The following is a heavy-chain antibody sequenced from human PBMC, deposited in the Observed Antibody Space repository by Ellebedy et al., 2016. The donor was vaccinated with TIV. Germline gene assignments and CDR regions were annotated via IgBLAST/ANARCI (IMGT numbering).Heavy chain of an antibody. CDR3: VKDYDSGYRYYFDH. CDR2: ISSNGGST. J-gene: IGHJ4*02. CDR1: GFTFSSYA. V-gene: IGHV3-64D*06. D-gene: IGHD5-12*01. Sequence: GGSLRLSXSASGFTFSSYAMHWVRQAPGKGLEYVSAISSNGGSTYYADSVKGRFTISRDNSKSSLYLQMHSLRSEDTALYYCVKDYDSGYRYYFDHWGLGTLVTVSS.